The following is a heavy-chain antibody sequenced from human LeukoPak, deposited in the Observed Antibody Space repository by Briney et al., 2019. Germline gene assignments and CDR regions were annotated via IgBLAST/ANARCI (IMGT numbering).Heavy chain of an antibody. V-gene: IGHV3-9*03. CDR2: ISWNSGSI. J-gene: IGHJ4*02. CDR1: GLTFDYYA. D-gene: IGHD6-19*01. Sequence: GRSLRLSCAASGLTFDYYAMHWVRQAPGKGLGWVSGISWNSGSIGYADSVKGRFTISRDNAKNSLYLQMNSLRAEYMALYYCAKGYSSGWGPFDYWRQGTLVSVST. CDR3: AKGYSSGWGPFDY.